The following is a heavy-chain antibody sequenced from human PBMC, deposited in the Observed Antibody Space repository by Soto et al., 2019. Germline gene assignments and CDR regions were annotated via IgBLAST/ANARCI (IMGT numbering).Heavy chain of an antibody. Sequence: EVQLVESGGGLVQPGGSLRLSCAASGFSFSSYWMHWVRQAPGKGLVWVSRINSDGSSTTYADSVMGRFTISRDNAKNTLYLQMNSLRAEDTAVYYCARLRFPYYFDYWGQGTLVTVSS. J-gene: IGHJ4*02. CDR3: ARLRFPYYFDY. D-gene: IGHD3-10*01. CDR2: INSDGSST. V-gene: IGHV3-74*01. CDR1: GFSFSSYW.